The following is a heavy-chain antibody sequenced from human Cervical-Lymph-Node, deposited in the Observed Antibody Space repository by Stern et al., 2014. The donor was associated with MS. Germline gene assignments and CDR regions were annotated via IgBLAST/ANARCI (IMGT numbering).Heavy chain of an antibody. V-gene: IGHV4-59*01. D-gene: IGHD3-10*02. CDR2: IYYSGST. J-gene: IGHJ4*01. CDR3: ARDKGMFSL. CDR1: GGSITNYY. Sequence: VQLEESGPGLVKPSETLSLTCTVSGGSITNYYWSWIRQPPGKGLEWIGYIYYSGSTNYNPSLKSRVTISVDTSKNQFSLKLSSVTAADTAVYYCARDKGMFSLWGQGTLVTVSS.